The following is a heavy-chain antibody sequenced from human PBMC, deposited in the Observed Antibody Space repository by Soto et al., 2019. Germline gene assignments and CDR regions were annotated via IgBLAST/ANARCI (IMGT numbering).Heavy chain of an antibody. J-gene: IGHJ6*02. D-gene: IGHD6-19*01. V-gene: IGHV1-69*06. CDR2: IIPLFGTP. CDR3: ARQGSGTEYPQYFYYGMDV. Sequence: QVQLVQSGAEVKRPGSSVKVSCKISGGTFSNGAFSWVRQAPGQGLEWMGGIIPLFGTPSYAQKFQGRVTMTRDTSISTVYLDLSKMRSEDTTVYYCARQGSGTEYPQYFYYGMDVWGQGTTAAAAS. CDR1: GGTFSNGA.